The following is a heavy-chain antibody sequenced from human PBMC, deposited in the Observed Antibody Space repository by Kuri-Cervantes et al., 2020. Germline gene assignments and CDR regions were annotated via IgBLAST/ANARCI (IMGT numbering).Heavy chain of an antibody. CDR1: GFTFDDYT. CDR3: AKGQLLGPYYYYGMDV. J-gene: IGHJ6*02. V-gene: IGHV3-43*01. CDR2: ISWDGGST. D-gene: IGHD2-2*01. Sequence: GESLKISCAASGFTFDDYTMHWVRQAPGKGLEWVSLISWDGGSTYYADSVKGRFTISRDNAKNSLYLQMNSLRAEDTALYYCAKGQLLGPYYYYGMDVWGQGTTVTVSS.